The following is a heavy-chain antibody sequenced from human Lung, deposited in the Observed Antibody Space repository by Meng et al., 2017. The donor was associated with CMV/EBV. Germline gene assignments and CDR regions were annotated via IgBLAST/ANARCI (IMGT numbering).Heavy chain of an antibody. Sequence: GGSLRLXCAASGFTFSSYAMNWVRQAPGKGLEWVSSISSSSTFKHYADSMKGRFTISRDNTKNSLYLQMSGLRAEDTALYYCARDLLGTRDYFDSWGQRTLVTVSS. CDR3: ARDLLGTRDYFDS. CDR2: ISSSSTFK. D-gene: IGHD7-27*01. J-gene: IGHJ4*02. CDR1: GFTFSSYA. V-gene: IGHV3-21*01.